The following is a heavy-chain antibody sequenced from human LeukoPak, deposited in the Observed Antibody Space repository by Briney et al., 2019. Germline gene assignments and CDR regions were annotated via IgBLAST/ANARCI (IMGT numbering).Heavy chain of an antibody. CDR3: ASGIYRSLYYFDY. CDR2: IYYSGST. J-gene: IGHJ4*02. Sequence: SETLSLTCTVSGGSVSSGNYYWTWIRQPAGKGLEWIGYIYYSGSTNYNPSLRSRVTISVDTSKNQFSLKLSSVTAADTAVYYCASGIYRSLYYFDYWGQGTLVTVSS. CDR1: GGSVSSGNYY. D-gene: IGHD1-14*01. V-gene: IGHV4-61*10.